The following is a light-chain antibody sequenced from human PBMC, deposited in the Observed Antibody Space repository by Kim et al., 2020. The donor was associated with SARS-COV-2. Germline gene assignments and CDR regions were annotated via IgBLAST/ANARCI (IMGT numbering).Light chain of an antibody. CDR3: QAWDSSTHVV. V-gene: IGLV3-1*01. J-gene: IGLJ2*01. CDR1: KLGDKY. CDR2: QDS. Sequence: SPGQTADITCSGDKLGDKYACWYQQKPGQSPVLVIYQDSKRPSGIPERFSGSNSGNTATLTISGTQAMDEADYFCQAWDSSTHVVFGVGTQLTVL.